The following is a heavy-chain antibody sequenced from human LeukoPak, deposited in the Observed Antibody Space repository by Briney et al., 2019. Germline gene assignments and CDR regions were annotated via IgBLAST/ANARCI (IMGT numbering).Heavy chain of an antibody. Sequence: GGSLRLSCAASGFTFRMYAMSWVRQAPGKGLEWVSSISGSGDNTYYADSVKGRFTISRDNSKNTLYLQMNSLRAEDTAVYYCAKDLGVGGYCSSTSCVGYAFDIWGQGTIVTVSS. CDR1: GFTFRMYA. CDR3: AKDLGVGGYCSSTSCVGYAFDI. J-gene: IGHJ3*02. V-gene: IGHV3-23*01. D-gene: IGHD2-2*01. CDR2: ISGSGDNT.